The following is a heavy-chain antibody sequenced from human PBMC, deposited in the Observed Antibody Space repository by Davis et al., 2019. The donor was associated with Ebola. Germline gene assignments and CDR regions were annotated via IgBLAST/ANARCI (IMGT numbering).Heavy chain of an antibody. D-gene: IGHD3-22*01. CDR1: GGSISSSSYY. Sequence: SETLSLTCTVSGGSISSSSYYWGWIRQPPGKGLEWIGSIYYSGSTYYNPSLKSRVTISVDTSKNQFSLKLSSVTAADTAVYYCARLYYYDSSGYQNWFDPWGQGTLVTASS. CDR2: IYYSGST. CDR3: ARLYYYDSSGYQNWFDP. J-gene: IGHJ5*02. V-gene: IGHV4-39*07.